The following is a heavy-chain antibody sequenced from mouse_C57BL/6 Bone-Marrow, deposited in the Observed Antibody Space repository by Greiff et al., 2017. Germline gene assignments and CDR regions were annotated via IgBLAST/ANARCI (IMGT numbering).Heavy chain of an antibody. CDR1: GYTFTSYW. J-gene: IGHJ1*03. V-gene: IGHV1-69*01. Sequence: QVQLQQPGAELVMPGASVKLSCKASGYTFTSYWMHWVKQRPGQGLEWIGEIDPSDSYTNYNQKFKGKATLTVDKSSSTAYMQLSSLTSEDSAVDYCARVDYYGSSWYFDDWGTGTTVTVSS. CDR3: ARVDYYGSSWYFDD. D-gene: IGHD1-1*01. CDR2: IDPSDSYT.